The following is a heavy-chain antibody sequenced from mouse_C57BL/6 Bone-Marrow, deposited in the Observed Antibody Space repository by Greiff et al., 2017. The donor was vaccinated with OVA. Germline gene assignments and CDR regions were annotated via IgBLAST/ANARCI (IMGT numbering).Heavy chain of an antibody. D-gene: IGHD2-1*01. CDR2: INPNNGGT. Sequence: VQLQQSGPELVKPGASVKISCKASGYTFTDYYMNWVKQSHGKSLEWIGDINPNNGGTSYNQKFKGKATLTVDKSSSTAYMELRSLTSEDSAVYYCARLLLWYPYYAMDYWGQGTSVTVSS. CDR3: ARLLLWYPYYAMDY. V-gene: IGHV1-26*01. J-gene: IGHJ4*01. CDR1: GYTFTDYY.